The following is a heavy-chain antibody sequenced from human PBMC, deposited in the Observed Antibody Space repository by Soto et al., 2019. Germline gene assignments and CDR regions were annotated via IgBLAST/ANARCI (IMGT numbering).Heavy chain of an antibody. V-gene: IGHV4-31*03. CDR3: ARAKACHGPGKDGLEV. J-gene: IGHJ6*02. CDR2: IYYSGST. D-gene: IGHD3-10*01. Sequence: SETLSLTCTVSGGSISSGGYYWTWIRQHPGKGLEWIGYIYYSGSTYYNPSLKSRVTISVDTSKNQFSLKLSSVTDAAPAVHYCARAKACHGPGKDGLEVWGPGAMVNVFS. CDR1: GGSISSGGYY.